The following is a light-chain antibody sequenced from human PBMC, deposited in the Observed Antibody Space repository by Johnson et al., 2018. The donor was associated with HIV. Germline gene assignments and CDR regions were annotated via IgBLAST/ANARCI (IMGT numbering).Light chain of an antibody. CDR1: SSNIGNNY. Sequence: QSVLTQPPSVSAAPGQKVTISCSGSSSNIGNNYVSWYQQLPGTAPKLLIYENNKRPSGIPDRFSGSKSGTSATLGITGLQTGDEADYYCGTWDSSLSAGRGVFGTGTKDTGL. CDR3: GTWDSSLSAGRGV. V-gene: IGLV1-51*01. J-gene: IGLJ1*01. CDR2: ENN.